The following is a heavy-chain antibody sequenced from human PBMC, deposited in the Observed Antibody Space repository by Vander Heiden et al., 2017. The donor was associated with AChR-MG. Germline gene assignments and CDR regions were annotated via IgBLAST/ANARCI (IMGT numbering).Heavy chain of an antibody. CDR2: ISGGGGST. Sequence: EVQLLESGGGLVQPGGSLRLSSAASGFTFSSYAMTWVRQAPGKGLEWVSAISGGGGSTYYADSVKGRFTISRDNSKNTLYLQMNSLRAEDTAVYYCAKRYSSGWSFDSWGQGTLVTVSS. D-gene: IGHD6-19*01. CDR1: GFTFSSYA. V-gene: IGHV3-23*01. CDR3: AKRYSSGWSFDS. J-gene: IGHJ4*02.